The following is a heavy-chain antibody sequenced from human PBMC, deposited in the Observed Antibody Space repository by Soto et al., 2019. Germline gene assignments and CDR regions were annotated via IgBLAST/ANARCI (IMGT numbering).Heavy chain of an antibody. CDR1: GGSISSSSYY. Sequence: SETLSLTCTVSGGSISSSSYYWGWIRQPPGKGLEWIGSIYYSGSTYYNPSLKSRVTISVDTSKNQFSLKLSSVTAADTAVYYCARGARVLSGTPPFGYFDYWGQGTLVTVSS. J-gene: IGHJ4*02. CDR3: ARGARVLSGTPPFGYFDY. D-gene: IGHD3-10*01. V-gene: IGHV4-39*01. CDR2: IYYSGST.